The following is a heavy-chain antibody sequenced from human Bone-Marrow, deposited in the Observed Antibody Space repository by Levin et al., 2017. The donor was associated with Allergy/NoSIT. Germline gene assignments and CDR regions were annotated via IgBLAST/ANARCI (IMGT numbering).Heavy chain of an antibody. CDR2: IYPSGTT. J-gene: IGHJ4*02. CDR1: GASISDSYW. V-gene: IGHV4-4*02. CDR3: ARDIPGGGVNLDS. Sequence: SETLSLTCTVSGASISDSYWWTWVRQPPGKGLEWLGEIYPSGTTNYNPSLKSRISISLDKTKSQFSLQLNSVTAADTAAYYCARDIPGGGVNLDSWGQGTLVTVSS. D-gene: IGHD3-16*01.